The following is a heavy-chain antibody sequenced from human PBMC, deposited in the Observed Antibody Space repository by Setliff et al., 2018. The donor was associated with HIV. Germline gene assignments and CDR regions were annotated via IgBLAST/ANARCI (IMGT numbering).Heavy chain of an antibody. Sequence: PSETLSLTCTVSGGSINSYYWNWIRQSPGKGLEWIGYIGYNGDTSYNPSLNSRVTLSVDRSKNQFPLKLSSVSVADTAVYYCAKNHYYGSGKNRWFDPWGQGMLVTVSS. D-gene: IGHD3-10*01. CDR2: IGYNGDT. J-gene: IGHJ5*02. CDR1: GGSINSYY. CDR3: AKNHYYGSGKNRWFDP. V-gene: IGHV4-59*01.